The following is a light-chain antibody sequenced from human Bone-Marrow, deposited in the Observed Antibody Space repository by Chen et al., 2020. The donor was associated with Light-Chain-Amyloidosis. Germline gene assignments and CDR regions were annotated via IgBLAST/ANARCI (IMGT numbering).Light chain of an antibody. CDR1: SSDIGGDNH. J-gene: IGLJ1*01. Sequence: SALTPPSSGSGSPGPSIPLPCPGTSSDIGGDNHVSWYQQHPDKAPKLMIYEVTNRPSWVPDRFSGSKSDNTASLTISGLQTEDEADYFCSSYTITNTLVFGSGTRVTVL. CDR3: SSYTITNTLV. CDR2: EVT. V-gene: IGLV2-14*01.